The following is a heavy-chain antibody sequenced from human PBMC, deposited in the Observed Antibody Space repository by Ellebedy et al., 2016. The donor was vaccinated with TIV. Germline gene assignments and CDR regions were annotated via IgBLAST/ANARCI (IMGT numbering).Heavy chain of an antibody. J-gene: IGHJ5*02. CDR2: IYYSGGT. V-gene: IGHV4-59*01. D-gene: IGHD3-10*01. Sequence: SETLSLTXTVSGASLTSYYWSWIRQPPGEGLEWIGYIYYSGGTNYNPSLKSRVTISVDTSKNQFSLKLNSVTAADTAIYYCARRTPLGANNFFDPWGQGTLVTVSS. CDR3: ARRTPLGANNFFDP. CDR1: GASLTSYY.